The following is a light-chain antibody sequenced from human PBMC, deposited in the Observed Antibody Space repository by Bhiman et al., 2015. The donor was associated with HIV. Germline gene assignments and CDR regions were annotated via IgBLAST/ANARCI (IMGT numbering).Light chain of an antibody. J-gene: IGLJ3*02. V-gene: IGLV2-23*02. Sequence: QSALTQPASVSGSPGQSVTISCTGTNRDVGSFRFVSWYQQHPGKAPNIVIYDVSKRPLGFLSRFSGSKSGNTASLTISGLLAEDEADYFCCSYAGESTWVFGGGTKLTV. CDR3: CSYAGESTWV. CDR2: DVS. CDR1: NRDVGSFRF.